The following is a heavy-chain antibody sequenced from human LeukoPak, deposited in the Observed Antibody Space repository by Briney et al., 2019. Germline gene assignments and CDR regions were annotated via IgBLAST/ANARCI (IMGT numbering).Heavy chain of an antibody. V-gene: IGHV4-59*01. CDR3: AREGYSPYRLTYANHAFDI. J-gene: IGHJ3*02. CDR1: GGSISSYY. Sequence: SETLSLTCTVSGGSISSYYWSWIRQSPGKGLEWIGYIYNSGSTNYNPSLKSRVTISVDTSKNQFSLKLSSVTAADTAVYYCAREGYSPYRLTYANHAFDIWGQGTMVTVSS. CDR2: IYNSGST. D-gene: IGHD2-15*01.